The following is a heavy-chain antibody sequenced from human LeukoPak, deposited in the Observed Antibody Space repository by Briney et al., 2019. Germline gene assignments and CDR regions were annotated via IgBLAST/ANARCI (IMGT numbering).Heavy chain of an antibody. V-gene: IGHV1-2*02. J-gene: IGHJ3*02. CDR2: ISPNSGDT. CDR1: GYTFTGYY. CDR3: ARLWGYYDAFDI. Sequence: ASVKVSCKASGYTFTGYYILWVRQAPGQGLEWMAWISPNSGDTYYAQKFQGRVTLTRDTSISTAYMELSSLRSDDTAVYYCARLWGYYDAFDIWGQGTMVTVSS. D-gene: IGHD2-15*01.